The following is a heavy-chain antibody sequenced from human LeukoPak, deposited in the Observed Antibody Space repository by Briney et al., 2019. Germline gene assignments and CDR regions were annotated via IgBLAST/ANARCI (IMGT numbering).Heavy chain of an antibody. CDR2: ISYDGSNK. V-gene: IGHV3-30-3*01. CDR3: ARVRRIFVRGAEFDY. Sequence: GGSLRLSCAASGFTFSSYAMHWVRQAPGKGLEWVAVISYDGSNKYYADSVKGRFTISRDNSKNTLYLQMNSLRAEDTAVYYCARVRRIFVRGAEFDYWGQGTLVTVSS. CDR1: GFTFSSYA. J-gene: IGHJ4*02. D-gene: IGHD3-3*01.